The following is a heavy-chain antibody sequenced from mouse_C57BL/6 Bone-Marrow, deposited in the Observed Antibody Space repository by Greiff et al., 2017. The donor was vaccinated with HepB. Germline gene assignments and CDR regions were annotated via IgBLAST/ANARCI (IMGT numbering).Heavy chain of an antibody. D-gene: IGHD2-4*01. CDR1: GYTFTSYG. J-gene: IGHJ4*01. Sequence: QVQLKQSGAELARPGASVKLSCKASGYTFTSYGISWVKQRTGQGLEWIGEIYPRSGNTYYNEKFKGKATLTADKSSSTAYMELRSLTSEDSAVYFCARSYYDSLYAMDYWGQGTSVTVSS. CDR3: ARSYYDSLYAMDY. CDR2: IYPRSGNT. V-gene: IGHV1-81*01.